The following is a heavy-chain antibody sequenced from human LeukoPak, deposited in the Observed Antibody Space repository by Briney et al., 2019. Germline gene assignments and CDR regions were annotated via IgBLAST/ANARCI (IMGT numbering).Heavy chain of an antibody. V-gene: IGHV3-7*01. Sequence: PGGSLRLSCAASGFTFSNYWTSWVRQAPGKGLEWVANIKQDGSEKYYVDSVKGRFTVSRDNAKNSLYLQMNSLRAEDTAVYYCANCDSSGYYWSVGDWGQGTLVTVSS. CDR2: IKQDGSEK. CDR3: ANCDSSGYYWSVGD. J-gene: IGHJ4*02. D-gene: IGHD3-22*01. CDR1: GFTFSNYW.